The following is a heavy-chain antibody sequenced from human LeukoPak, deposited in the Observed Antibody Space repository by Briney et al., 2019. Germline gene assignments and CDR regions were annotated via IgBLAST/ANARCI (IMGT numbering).Heavy chain of an antibody. D-gene: IGHD1-26*01. CDR1: GFTFSSYV. V-gene: IGHV3-23*01. CDR3: ARLVITGRLDP. J-gene: IGHJ5*02. CDR2: ISGSGDTT. Sequence: GGSLRLSCAASGFTFSSYVMSWVRQAPGKGLEWVSIISGSGDTTSYTDSVKGRFTISRDNSKNTLYLQMDSLRVGDTAIYYCARLVITGRLDPWGQGTLVTVSS.